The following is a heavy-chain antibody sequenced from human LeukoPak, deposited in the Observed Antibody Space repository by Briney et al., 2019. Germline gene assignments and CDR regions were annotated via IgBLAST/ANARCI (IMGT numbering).Heavy chain of an antibody. CDR3: ARDAKVGDYDILTGYYSPPQYFDY. CDR2: IYYSGST. Sequence: SETLSLTCTVSGGSISSSSYYWGWIRQPPGKGLEWIGSIYYSGSTYYNPSLKSRVTISVDTSKNQFSLKLSSVTAADTAVYYCARDAKVGDYDILTGYYSPPQYFDYWGQGTLVTVSS. V-gene: IGHV4-39*07. J-gene: IGHJ4*02. CDR1: GGSISSSSYY. D-gene: IGHD3-9*01.